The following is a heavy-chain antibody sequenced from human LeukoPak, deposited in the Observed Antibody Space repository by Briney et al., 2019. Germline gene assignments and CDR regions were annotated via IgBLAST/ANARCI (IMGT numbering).Heavy chain of an antibody. D-gene: IGHD6-19*01. CDR1: GYTFTGYY. CDR2: INPNSGGT. V-gene: IGHV1-2*02. Sequence: ASVKVSCKASGYTFTGYYMHWVRQAPGQGLEWMGWINPNSGGTSYAQKFQGRVTMTRDTSISTAYMELSRLRSDDTAVYHCARDRTRTGYSSGWYHDYWGQGTLVTVSS. J-gene: IGHJ4*02. CDR3: ARDRTRTGYSSGWYHDY.